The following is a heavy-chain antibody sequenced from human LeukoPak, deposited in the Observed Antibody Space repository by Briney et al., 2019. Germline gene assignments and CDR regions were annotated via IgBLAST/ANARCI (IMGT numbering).Heavy chain of an antibody. CDR3: ATSVRGSGKNWFDP. D-gene: IGHD1-26*01. V-gene: IGHV4-59*08. J-gene: IGHJ5*02. Sequence: SETLSLTCTVSGGSISSYYWSWIRQPPGKGLEWIGYIYYSGSTNYNPSLKSRVTVSVDTSKNQFSLKLSSVTAADTAVYYCATSVRGSGKNWFDPWGQGTLVTVSS. CDR2: IYYSGST. CDR1: GGSISSYY.